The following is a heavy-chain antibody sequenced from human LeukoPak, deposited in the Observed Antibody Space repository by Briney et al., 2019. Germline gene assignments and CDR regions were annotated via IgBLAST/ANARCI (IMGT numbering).Heavy chain of an antibody. CDR1: GFTFSSYA. J-gene: IGHJ6*02. D-gene: IGHD6-19*01. Sequence: PGGSLRLSCAASGFTFSSYAMNWVRQAPGEGLEWVSYITNNGTTIYYADSVKGRFTISRDNAENSLYLQMNSLRAEDTAIYYCARDLWLAYYYHGMDVWGQGTTVTVSS. CDR2: ITNNGTTI. V-gene: IGHV3-48*03. CDR3: ARDLWLAYYYHGMDV.